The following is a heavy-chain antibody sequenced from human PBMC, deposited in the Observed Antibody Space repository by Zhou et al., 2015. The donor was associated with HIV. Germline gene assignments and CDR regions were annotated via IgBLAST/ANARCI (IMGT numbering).Heavy chain of an antibody. D-gene: IGHD5-24*01. Sequence: QVRLVESGGGLVKPGGSLRLSCAASGFTFSDYYMSWIRQAPGKGLEWVSTISATAVNIFYADSVKGRFTISRDNFNNTLHLQMNSLRAEDTAVYYCARGEGEMATIQGYWYFDLWAVAPWSLSPQ. CDR2: ISATAVNI. V-gene: IGHV3-11*04. CDR3: ARGEGEMATIQGYWYFDL. CDR1: GFTFSDYY. J-gene: IGHJ2*01.